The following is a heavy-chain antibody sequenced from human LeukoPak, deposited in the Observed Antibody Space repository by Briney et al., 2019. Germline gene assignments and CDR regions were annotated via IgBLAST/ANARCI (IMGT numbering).Heavy chain of an antibody. CDR1: GFTFSSYG. Sequence: PGGSLRLSRAASGFTFSSYGMHWVRQAPGKGLEWVAFIRYDGSNKYYADSVKGRFTISRDNSKNTLYLQMNSLRAEDTAVYYCAKAVYDSSGYYTYYYYYYMDVWGKGTTVTVSS. CDR3: AKAVYDSSGYYTYYYYYYMDV. D-gene: IGHD3-22*01. CDR2: IRYDGSNK. J-gene: IGHJ6*03. V-gene: IGHV3-30*02.